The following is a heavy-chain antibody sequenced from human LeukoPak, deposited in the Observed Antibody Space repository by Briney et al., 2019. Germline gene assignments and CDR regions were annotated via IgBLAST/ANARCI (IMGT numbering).Heavy chain of an antibody. CDR2: IWYDGSNK. V-gene: IGHV3-33*01. Sequence: GGSLRLSCAASGFTFSSYGMHWVRQAPGKGLERVAVIWYDGSNKYYADSVKGRFTISRDNSKNTLYLQMNSLRAEDTAVYYCARGEMATIGAYYYGMDVWGQGTTVTVSS. CDR3: ARGEMATIGAYYYGMDV. CDR1: GFTFSSYG. J-gene: IGHJ6*02. D-gene: IGHD5-24*01.